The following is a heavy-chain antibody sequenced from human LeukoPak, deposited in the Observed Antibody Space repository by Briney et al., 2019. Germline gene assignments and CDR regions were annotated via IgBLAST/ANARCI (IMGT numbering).Heavy chain of an antibody. CDR2: IQQDGSEK. CDR1: GFIFSSYW. D-gene: IGHD4-23*01. J-gene: IGHJ2*01. Sequence: PGGSLRLSCVASGFIFSSYWMSWVRQAPGKGLEWVANIQQDGSEKYYVDSVKGRFTISRDNAKNSLYLQINSLRAEDTAVYYCSGGNLYWYFDLWGRGTLVTVSS. V-gene: IGHV3-7*01. CDR3: SGGNLYWYFDL.